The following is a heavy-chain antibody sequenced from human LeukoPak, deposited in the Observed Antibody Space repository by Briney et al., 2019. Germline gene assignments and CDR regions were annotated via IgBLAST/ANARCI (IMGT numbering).Heavy chain of an antibody. D-gene: IGHD1-7*01. V-gene: IGHV4-34*01. J-gene: IGHJ4*02. CDR2: LNHSGST. CDR3: ARGVAWNYAY. Sequence: PSETLSLTGAVYGGSFSGYYWGWIRQPPGKGLEWIGELNHSGSTNYNPSLKSRANISANTSKNQFSLKLSSVTAADTAVYYCARGVAWNYAYWGQGTLVTVSS. CDR1: GGSFSGYY.